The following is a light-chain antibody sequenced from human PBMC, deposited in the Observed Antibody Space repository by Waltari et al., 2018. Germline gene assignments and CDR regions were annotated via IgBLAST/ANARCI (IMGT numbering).Light chain of an antibody. J-gene: IGLJ3*02. CDR1: ASNIGGNV. CDR2: RND. V-gene: IGLV1-44*01. Sequence: QSVLTQPPSASGTPGQRVTISCSGRASNIGGNVVNWYQQFPGKAPKLVIYRNDQRSSGVPDRFSGSKSGTSASLAISGLQSEDEADYYCAAWDDSPNGHWVFSGGTKVTVL. CDR3: AAWDDSPNGHWV.